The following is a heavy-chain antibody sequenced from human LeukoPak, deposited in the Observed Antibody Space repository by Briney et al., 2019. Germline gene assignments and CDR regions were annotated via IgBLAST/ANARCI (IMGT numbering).Heavy chain of an antibody. Sequence: GESLQISCQGSGYSFASYWIGWVRLMPGQGLEWMGIIYPGDSDTKYSPSFQGRVTISADKSINTAYLQWSSLKASDTAIYYCARQDGSAYYYFDYWSQGTLVTVSS. V-gene: IGHV5-51*01. CDR3: ARQDGSAYYYFDY. CDR1: GYSFASYW. J-gene: IGHJ4*02. CDR2: IYPGDSDT. D-gene: IGHD6-19*01.